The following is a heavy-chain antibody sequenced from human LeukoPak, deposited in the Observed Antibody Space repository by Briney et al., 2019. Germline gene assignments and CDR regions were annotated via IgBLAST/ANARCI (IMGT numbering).Heavy chain of an antibody. D-gene: IGHD1-26*01. CDR2: INPNSGGT. CDR3: ARWWVGATPFFDY. Sequence: ASVKVSFKASGYTFTVYCMHWVRQAPGQGLEWMGWINPNSGGTNYAQKFQGRVTMTRDTSISTAYMELSRLRSDDTAVYYCARWWVGATPFFDYWGQGTLVTVSS. CDR1: GYTFTVYC. J-gene: IGHJ4*02. V-gene: IGHV1-2*02.